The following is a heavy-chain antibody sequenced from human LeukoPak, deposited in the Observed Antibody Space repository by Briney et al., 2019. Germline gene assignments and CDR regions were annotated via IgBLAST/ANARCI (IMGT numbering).Heavy chain of an antibody. Sequence: GGSLRLSCAASGFTFSSYSMNWVRQAPGKGLEWVSYISSSSSTIYYADSVKGRFTISRDNAKNSLYLQMNSLRAEDTAMYYCARDYYGSGIPHGMDVWGQGTTVTVSS. J-gene: IGHJ6*02. CDR3: ARDYYGSGIPHGMDV. V-gene: IGHV3-48*01. CDR2: ISSSSSTI. D-gene: IGHD3-10*01. CDR1: GFTFSSYS.